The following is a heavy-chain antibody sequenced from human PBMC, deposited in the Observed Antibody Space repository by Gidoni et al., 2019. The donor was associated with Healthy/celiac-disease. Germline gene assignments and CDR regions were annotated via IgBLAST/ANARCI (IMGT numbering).Heavy chain of an antibody. J-gene: IGHJ4*02. CDR2: IYPGDSDT. CDR1: GYSFTSYW. V-gene: IGHV5-51*01. CDR3: ARASGYCTNGVCFLDY. Sequence: EVQLVQSGAEVKQPGESLKISCKGSGYSFTSYWIGWVRPMPGKGLEWMGIIYPGDSDTRYSPSFQGQVTISADKSISTAYLQWSSLKASDTAMYYCARASGYCTNGVCFLDYWGQGTLVTVSS. D-gene: IGHD2-8*01.